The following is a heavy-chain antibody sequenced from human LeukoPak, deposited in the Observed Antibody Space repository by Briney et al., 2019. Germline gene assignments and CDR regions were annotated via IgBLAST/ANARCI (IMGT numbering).Heavy chain of an antibody. Sequence: ASVKVSCKVSGYTLNEVSIHWVRQPPGKGLEWTGGPDPEDSETIYAQKFQGRVTMTEDIASDTAYMELSSLTSDDTAVYYCASDMLGMATDTRFDNWGQGTQVTVSS. D-gene: IGHD3-10*02. J-gene: IGHJ4*02. CDR1: GYTLNEVS. V-gene: IGHV1-24*01. CDR2: PDPEDSET. CDR3: ASDMLGMATDTRFDN.